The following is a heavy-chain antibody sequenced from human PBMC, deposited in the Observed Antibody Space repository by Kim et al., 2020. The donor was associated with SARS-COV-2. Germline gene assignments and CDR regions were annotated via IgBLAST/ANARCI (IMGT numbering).Heavy chain of an antibody. CDR3: ATAGGAVAPFDY. D-gene: IGHD6-19*01. Sequence: SYAPKFQGRVTMTRDTSTSTVYMELSSLRSEDTAVYYCATAGGAVAPFDYWGQGTLVTVSS. V-gene: IGHV1-46*01. J-gene: IGHJ4*02.